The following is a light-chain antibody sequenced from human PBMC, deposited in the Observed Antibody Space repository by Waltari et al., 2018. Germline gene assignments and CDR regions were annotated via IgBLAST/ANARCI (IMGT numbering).Light chain of an antibody. CDR1: RSISRW. J-gene: IGKJ2*01. CDR3: QQYNSYSEYT. Sequence: DIQMTQSPSTLSASVGDTVTITCRASRSISRWLAWFQQKPGKAPKLLIYKASTVESGVPSRFSGSGSGSEFNITISSLQSDDLATYYCQQYNSYSEYTFGQGTKLEMK. CDR2: KAS. V-gene: IGKV1-5*03.